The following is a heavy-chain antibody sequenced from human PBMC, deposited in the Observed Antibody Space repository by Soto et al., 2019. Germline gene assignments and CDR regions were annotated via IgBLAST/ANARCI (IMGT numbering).Heavy chain of an antibody. V-gene: IGHV3-21*01. CDR1: GFTFSSYS. CDR2: ISSSSSYI. D-gene: IGHD2-15*01. J-gene: IGHJ3*02. CDR3: ARDPRSVVVVADTWGAFDI. Sequence: EVQLVETGGGLVKPGGSLRLSCAASGFTFSSYSMNWVRQAPGKGLEWVSSISSSSSYIYYADSVKGRFTISRDNGKNSLYLQMNGLRAEDTAVYYCARDPRSVVVVADTWGAFDIWGQGTMVTVSS.